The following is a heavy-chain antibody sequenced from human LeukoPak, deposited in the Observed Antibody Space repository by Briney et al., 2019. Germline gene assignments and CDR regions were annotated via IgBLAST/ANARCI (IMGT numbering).Heavy chain of an antibody. J-gene: IGHJ4*02. CDR1: GGSISSYS. CDR3: ARGPHTGVNYYDSSGYYY. D-gene: IGHD3-22*01. V-gene: IGHV4-4*07. CDR2: VYRSGNT. Sequence: PSETLSLTCSVSGGSISSYSWSWIRQAAGKGLEWIGRVYRSGNTNFNPSLKSRVTMSVDTSKNQISLRLRSVTAADTAVYYCARGPHTGVNYYDSSGYYYWGQGTLVTVSS.